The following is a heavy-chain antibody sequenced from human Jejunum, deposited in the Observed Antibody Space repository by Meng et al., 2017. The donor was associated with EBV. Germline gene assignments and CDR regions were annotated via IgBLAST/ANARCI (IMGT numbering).Heavy chain of an antibody. CDR2: LSGHGGEI. CDR1: GFTFGSHA. J-gene: IGHJ4*02. Sequence: EVQLVESGGDLEQPGGSLRLSCAASGFTFGSHAMAWVRQAPGKGLEWVSSLSGHGGEISYADSVKGRFTISRDNSRNTVYLQMNSLRAEDTAVYYCVRDGYSYGHDFDNWGQGTLVTVST. CDR3: VRDGYSYGHDFDN. V-gene: IGHV3-23*04. D-gene: IGHD5-18*01.